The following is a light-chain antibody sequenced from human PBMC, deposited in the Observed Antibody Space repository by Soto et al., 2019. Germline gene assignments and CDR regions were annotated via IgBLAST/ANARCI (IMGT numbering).Light chain of an antibody. Sequence: EVVLTQSPDTLSLPPGERATLSCRASQSISSYLAWYQQKPGQAPRLLIYDASSRATGIPARFSGSGSGTDFTLTISTLEPEDFAVYYCQQRTDWPPQWTVGQGTKVEIK. CDR2: DAS. J-gene: IGKJ1*01. V-gene: IGKV3-11*01. CDR3: QQRTDWPPQWT. CDR1: QSISSY.